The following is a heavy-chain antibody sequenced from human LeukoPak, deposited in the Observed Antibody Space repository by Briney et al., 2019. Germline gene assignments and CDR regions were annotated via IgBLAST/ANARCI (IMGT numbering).Heavy chain of an antibody. CDR3: ARAYSGYDLGFDY. CDR1: GGSISSSNW. D-gene: IGHD5-12*01. J-gene: IGHJ4*02. CDR2: IYHSGST. Sequence: PSETLSLTCGVSGGSISSSNWWSWVRQPPGKGLEWIGEIYHSGSTNHSPSLKSRLTISVDKSKNQFSLNMSFVTAADTAVYYCARAYSGYDLGFDYWGQGTLVTVSS. V-gene: IGHV4/OR15-8*01.